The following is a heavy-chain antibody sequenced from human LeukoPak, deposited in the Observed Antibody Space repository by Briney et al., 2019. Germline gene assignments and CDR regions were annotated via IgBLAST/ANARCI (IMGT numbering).Heavy chain of an antibody. D-gene: IGHD3-3*01. CDR2: IWYDGSNK. Sequence: GGSLRLSCAASGFTFSSYGMHWVRQAPGKGLEWVAVIWYDGSNKYYADSVKGRFTISRDNSKNTLYLQMNSLRAEDTAVYYCARDGGHDFRSSMRYFDYWGQGTLVTVSS. CDR1: GFTFSSYG. CDR3: ARDGGHDFRSSMRYFDY. V-gene: IGHV3-33*01. J-gene: IGHJ4*02.